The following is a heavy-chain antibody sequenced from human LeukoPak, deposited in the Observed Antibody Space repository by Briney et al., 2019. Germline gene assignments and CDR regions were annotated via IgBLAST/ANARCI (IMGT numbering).Heavy chain of an antibody. Sequence: ASVKVSCKVSGYTLTELSMHWVRQAPGKGLEWMGGFDPEDGEAIYAQKFQGRATMTEDTSTDTAYMELSSLRSEDTAVYYCATLYGMYYYDSSGYPNFDYWGQGTLVTVSS. D-gene: IGHD3-22*01. V-gene: IGHV1-24*01. CDR2: FDPEDGEA. CDR3: ATLYGMYYYDSSGYPNFDY. CDR1: GYTLTELS. J-gene: IGHJ4*02.